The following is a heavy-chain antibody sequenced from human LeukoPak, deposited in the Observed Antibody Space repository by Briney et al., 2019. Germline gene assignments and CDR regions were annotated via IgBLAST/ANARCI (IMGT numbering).Heavy chain of an antibody. CDR3: AREPTLVWFGESQGNY. CDR1: GYTFSNYY. J-gene: IGHJ4*02. CDR2: INPNSGGT. D-gene: IGHD3-10*01. V-gene: IGHV1-2*02. Sequence: ASVKVSCKASGYTFSNYYMHWVRQAPGQGLEWMGWINPNSGGTNYAQKFQGRVTMTRDTSISTAYMELSRLRSDDTAVYYCAREPTLVWFGESQGNYWGQGTLVTVSS.